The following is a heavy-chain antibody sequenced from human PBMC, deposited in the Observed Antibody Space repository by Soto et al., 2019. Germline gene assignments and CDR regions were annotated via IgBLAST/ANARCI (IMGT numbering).Heavy chain of an antibody. CDR1: GGSISVYY. D-gene: IGHD2-15*01. CDR3: ARGVGSTPPRY. Sequence: QVQLQESGPGQVKPSETLSLTCTISGGSISVYYWSWIRQSPRQGLEWIGYVYDNGRPYYSPSLKSRVTISADTSTNQISLKLTSAPAADTAVYYCARGVGSTPPRYWGRGTLVTVSS. CDR2: VYDNGRP. V-gene: IGHV4-59*01. J-gene: IGHJ4*02.